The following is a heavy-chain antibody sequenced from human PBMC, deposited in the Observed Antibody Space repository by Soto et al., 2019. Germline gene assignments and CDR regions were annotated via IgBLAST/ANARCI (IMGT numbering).Heavy chain of an antibody. CDR3: ARFKVGTTTDYYYGMDV. V-gene: IGHV1-69*13. Sequence: SVKVSCKASGDTFSNYAICWVRQAPGQGLEWIGGIIPILGSANYAQKFQGRVTISADGSTNTANLELSSLRSEDTAVYYCARFKVGTTTDYYYGMDVWGQGTTVTVS. J-gene: IGHJ6*02. D-gene: IGHD1-26*01. CDR1: GDTFSNYA. CDR2: IIPILGSA.